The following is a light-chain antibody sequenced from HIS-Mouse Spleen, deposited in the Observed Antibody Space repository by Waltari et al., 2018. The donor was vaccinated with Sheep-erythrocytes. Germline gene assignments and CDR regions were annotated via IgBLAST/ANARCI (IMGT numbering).Light chain of an antibody. CDR2: DAT. CDR1: QDISNY. J-gene: IGKJ4*01. V-gene: IGKV1-33*01. Sequence: DIQMTQSPSSLSVSVGDRVTITCQASQDISNYLNWYQQKPGKAPKLLIDDATNLETGVPSRFSGSGSRTDFTFTISSLQPEDIATYYCQQYDNLLTFGGGTKVEIK. CDR3: QQYDNLLT.